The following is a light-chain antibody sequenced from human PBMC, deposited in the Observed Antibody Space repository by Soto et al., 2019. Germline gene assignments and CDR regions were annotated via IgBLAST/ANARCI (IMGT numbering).Light chain of an antibody. CDR2: GAS. J-gene: IGKJ1*01. CDR3: QQYASSPRT. Sequence: EIVLTQSPGTLSLSPGERATLFCRASQSFTTSQLAWYQQRPDQAPRVLIFGASSRATGIPDRFSGSGSGTDFTLTISRLEPEDSAVYYCQQYASSPRTFGQGTTVEIK. CDR1: QSFTTSQ. V-gene: IGKV3-20*01.